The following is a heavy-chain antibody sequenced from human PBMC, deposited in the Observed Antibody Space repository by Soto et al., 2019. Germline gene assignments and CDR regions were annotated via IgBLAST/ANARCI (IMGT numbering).Heavy chain of an antibody. CDR2: ISYDGSNK. CDR3: AKGSMHYDFWSGYYTRLMAQPSFDY. D-gene: IGHD3-3*01. CDR1: GFTFSSYG. V-gene: IGHV3-30*18. J-gene: IGHJ4*02. Sequence: GGSLRLSCAASGFTFSSYGMHWVRQAPGKGLEWVAVISYDGSNKYYADSVKGRFTISRDNSKNTLYLQMNSLRAEDTAVYYCAKGSMHYDFWSGYYTRLMAQPSFDYWGQGTLVTVSS.